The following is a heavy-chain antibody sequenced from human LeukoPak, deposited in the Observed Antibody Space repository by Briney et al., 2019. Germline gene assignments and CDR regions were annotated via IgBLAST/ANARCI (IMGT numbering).Heavy chain of an antibody. D-gene: IGHD1-26*01. Sequence: SETLSLTCTVSGGSISSYYWSWIRQPPGKGLEWIGYIYYSGSTNYNPSLKSRVTISVDTSENQFSLKLSSVTAADTAMYYCARVRIGTPGGDYWGQGTLVTVSS. CDR2: IYYSGST. J-gene: IGHJ4*02. CDR3: ARVRIGTPGGDY. CDR1: GGSISSYY. V-gene: IGHV4-59*08.